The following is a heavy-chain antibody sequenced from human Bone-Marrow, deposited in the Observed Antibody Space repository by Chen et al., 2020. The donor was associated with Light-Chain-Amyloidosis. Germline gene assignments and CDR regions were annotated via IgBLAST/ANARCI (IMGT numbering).Heavy chain of an antibody. CDR2: IYPDDSDA. CDR1: GYTFPNYW. V-gene: IGHV5-51*01. J-gene: IGHJ4*02. Sequence: EVQLEQSGPEVKKPGESLQISCKGSGYTFPNYWIGWVRQMPGKGLEWMGVIYPDDSDARYSPSVEGQVTSSADKSITTAYLQWRSLKASDTAMYYCARRRDGYNFDYWGQGTLVTVSS. D-gene: IGHD5-12*01. CDR3: ARRRDGYNFDY.